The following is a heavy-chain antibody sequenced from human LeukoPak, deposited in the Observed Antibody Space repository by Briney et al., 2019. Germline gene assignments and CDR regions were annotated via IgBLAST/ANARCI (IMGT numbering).Heavy chain of an antibody. CDR2: IKRDGSEK. Sequence: PGGSLRLSCAASGFTFSSYWMNWVRQAPGKGLEWVASIKRDGSEKKYVDSVKGRFTISRDNAENSLYLQMNTVRGDDTAVYYCARDYNSYFDYWGQGTLVTVSS. V-gene: IGHV3-7*01. CDR3: ARDYNSYFDY. CDR1: GFTFSSYW. J-gene: IGHJ4*02. D-gene: IGHD2/OR15-2a*01.